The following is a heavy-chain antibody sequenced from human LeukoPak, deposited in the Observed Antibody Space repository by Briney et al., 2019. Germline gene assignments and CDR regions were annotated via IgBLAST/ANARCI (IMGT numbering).Heavy chain of an antibody. CDR1: GGSISSSSYY. CDR2: IYYSGST. D-gene: IGHD3-3*01. Sequence: SETLSLTCTVSGGSISSSSYYWGWIRQSPGKGLEWIGSIYYSGSTYYNPSLKSRVTISVDTSKNQFSLKLSSVTAADTAVYYCARVGVAYYDFWSGYYTGIDWFDPWGQGTLVTVSS. V-gene: IGHV4-39*07. J-gene: IGHJ5*02. CDR3: ARVGVAYYDFWSGYYTGIDWFDP.